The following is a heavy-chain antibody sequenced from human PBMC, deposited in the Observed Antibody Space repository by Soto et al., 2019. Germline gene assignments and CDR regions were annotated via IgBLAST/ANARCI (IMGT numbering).Heavy chain of an antibody. CDR1: GGTFSSYA. D-gene: IGHD3-16*01. CDR2: IIPIIGTA. CDR3: ASCFRKGDYYYGMDV. Sequence: GASVKVSCKASGGTFSSYAISWVRQAPGQGLEWMGGIIPIIGTANYAQKFQGRVTITADESTSTAYMELSSLRSEDTAVYYCASCFRKGDYYYGMDVWGQGTTVTVSS. J-gene: IGHJ6*02. V-gene: IGHV1-69*13.